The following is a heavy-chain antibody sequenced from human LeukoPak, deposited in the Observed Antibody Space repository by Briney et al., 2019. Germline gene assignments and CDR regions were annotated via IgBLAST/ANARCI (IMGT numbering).Heavy chain of an antibody. CDR1: GFNFGDYP. J-gene: IGHJ5*01. V-gene: IGHV3-49*04. D-gene: IGHD2-8*01. CDR2: MRNKTYGTT. Sequence: GGSLRLSCTGSGFNFGDYPISWVRQAPGKGLEWVGFMRNKTYGTTDYAASVKGRFFISRDESKNTAFLQMNSLKIEDTGIYFCTIPYVPDPWGQGTRVTVSS. CDR3: TIPYVPDP.